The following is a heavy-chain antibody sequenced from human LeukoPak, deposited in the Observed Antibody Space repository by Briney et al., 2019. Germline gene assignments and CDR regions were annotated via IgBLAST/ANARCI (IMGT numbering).Heavy chain of an antibody. CDR3: ATRLITVVRGIVITGNSWFDP. J-gene: IGHJ5*02. D-gene: IGHD3-10*01. CDR2: SNHSGRT. CDR1: GGSFSGYY. V-gene: IGHV4-34*01. Sequence: SETLSLTCAVYGGSFSGYYWSWIRQPPGKGLEWIGESNHSGRTNFNPSLKSRVTISVDTSTNQFSLRLSSVTAADTAVYFCATRLITVVRGIVITGNSWFDPWGQGTLVTVSS.